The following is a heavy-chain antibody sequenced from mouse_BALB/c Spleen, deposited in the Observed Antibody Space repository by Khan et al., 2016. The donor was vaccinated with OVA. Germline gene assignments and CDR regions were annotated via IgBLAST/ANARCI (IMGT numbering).Heavy chain of an antibody. CDR3: ARPPYFSYVMVY. D-gene: IGHD2-10*01. V-gene: IGHV9-3-1*01. J-gene: IGHJ4*01. CDR2: INTYTGEP. Sequence: QIQLVQSGPELKKPGETVKISCKASGKTFTNYGMNWVKQAPGKGLKWMGWINTYTGEPTYADDFKGRFAFSLEASASTAYLQINNLKDEETATXFCARPPYFSYVMVYWGQGTSVTVSS. CDR1: GKTFTNYG.